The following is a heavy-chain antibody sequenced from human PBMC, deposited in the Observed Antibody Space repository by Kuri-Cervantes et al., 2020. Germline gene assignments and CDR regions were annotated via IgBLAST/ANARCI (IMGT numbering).Heavy chain of an antibody. D-gene: IGHD2-21*02. CDR2: ISSSSSTI. CDR1: GFTFSSYS. V-gene: IGHV3-48*01. J-gene: IGHJ3*02. Sequence: GESLKISCAASGFTFSSYSMNWVRQAPGKGLEWVSYISSSSSTIYYADSVKGRFTISRDNSKNTLYLQMNSLRAEDTAVYYCARDRVVTLGAFDIWGQGTMVTVSS. CDR3: ARDRVVTLGAFDI.